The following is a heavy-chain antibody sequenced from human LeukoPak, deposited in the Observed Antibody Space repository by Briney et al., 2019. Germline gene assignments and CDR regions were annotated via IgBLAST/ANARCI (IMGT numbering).Heavy chain of an antibody. CDR3: ARTRSKQQLDDAFDI. J-gene: IGHJ3*02. CDR2: IIPIFGTA. D-gene: IGHD6-13*01. Sequence: SVKVSCKASRGTFSSYAVTWVRQAPGQGLEWMGGIIPIFGTANYAQNLQGRVTLTADESTSTGYMELSSLRSEDTAVYYCARTRSKQQLDDAFDIWGQGTMVAVSS. V-gene: IGHV1-69*13. CDR1: RGTFSSYA.